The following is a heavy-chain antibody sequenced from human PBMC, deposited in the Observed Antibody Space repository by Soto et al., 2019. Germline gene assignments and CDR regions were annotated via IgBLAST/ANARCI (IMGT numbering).Heavy chain of an antibody. D-gene: IGHD1-26*01. J-gene: IGHJ3*02. V-gene: IGHV1-69*12. CDR1: GGTFSSYA. CDR2: IIPIFGTA. Sequence: QVQLVQSGAEVKKPGSSVKVSCKASGGTFSSYAISWVRQAPGQGLEWMGGIIPIFGTANYAQKFQGRVRIPADESTSTAYMGPSSLRAEDTAVYYCATEGGGGSYQRAFDIWGQGTMVTVSS. CDR3: ATEGGGGSYQRAFDI.